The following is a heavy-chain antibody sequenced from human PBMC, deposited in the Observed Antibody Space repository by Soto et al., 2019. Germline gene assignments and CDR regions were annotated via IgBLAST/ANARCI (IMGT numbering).Heavy chain of an antibody. Sequence: EVQLLESGGGLVQPGGSLRLSCAGSGFTFSNSAMSWVRQAPGKGLEWVSAIGGRGGSTYYADSVKGRFTISRDDSKNTLYLQMSSLRAEDTALYYCAKDTGRGGGSVFDYWGQGTLVTVSS. CDR2: IGGRGGST. CDR1: GFTFSNSA. J-gene: IGHJ4*02. D-gene: IGHD2-15*01. V-gene: IGHV3-23*01. CDR3: AKDTGRGGGSVFDY.